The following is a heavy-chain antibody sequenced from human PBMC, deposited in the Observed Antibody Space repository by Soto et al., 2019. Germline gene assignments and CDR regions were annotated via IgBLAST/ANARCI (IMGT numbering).Heavy chain of an antibody. CDR1: GDSVSRTTAA. Sequence: WQTLSLTCSISGDSVSRTTAAWNWIRRSPSGGLEWLGRTFYRSKWNFDFGISVKSRISISPDTSKNEFSLQLKSVTPEDTAVYYCARAGGTLFTVVPHFDNWGQGTPVTVSS. V-gene: IGHV6-1*01. CDR2: TFYRSKWNF. CDR3: ARAGGTLFTVVPHFDN. J-gene: IGHJ4*02. D-gene: IGHD2-15*01.